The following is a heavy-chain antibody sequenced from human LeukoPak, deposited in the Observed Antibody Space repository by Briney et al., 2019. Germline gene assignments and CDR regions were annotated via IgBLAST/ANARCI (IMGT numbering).Heavy chain of an antibody. Sequence: GGSLRLSCAASGFTFDDYAMHWVRQAPGKGLEWVSGISWNSGSIGYADSVKGRFTISRDNAKNSLYLQMNSLRGEDMALYYCAKGLVGSSIADFFDYWGQGILVTVSS. CDR2: ISWNSGSI. CDR3: AKGLVGSSIADFFDY. V-gene: IGHV3-9*03. CDR1: GFTFDDYA. D-gene: IGHD6-6*01. J-gene: IGHJ4*02.